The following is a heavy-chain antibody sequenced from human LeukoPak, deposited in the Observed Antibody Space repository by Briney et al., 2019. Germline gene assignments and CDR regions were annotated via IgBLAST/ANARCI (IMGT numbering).Heavy chain of an antibody. J-gene: IGHJ4*02. CDR3: ARDVATRPDY. D-gene: IGHD6-6*01. CDR2: ISYDGSNK. V-gene: IGHV3-30*03. Sequence: GRSLRLSCAASGFTFSSYGMHWVRQAPGKGLEWVAVISYDGSNKYYADSVKGRFTISRDNSKNTLYLQMNSLRPEDTAVYHCARDVATRPDYWGQGTLVTVSS. CDR1: GFTFSSYG.